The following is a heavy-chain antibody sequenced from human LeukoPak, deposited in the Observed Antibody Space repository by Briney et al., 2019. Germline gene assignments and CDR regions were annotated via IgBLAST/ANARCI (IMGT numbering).Heavy chain of an antibody. CDR2: ISWNSGSI. D-gene: IGHD3-22*01. CDR3: AKVGRVDYYDSSGYYDY. CDR1: GFTFDDYA. J-gene: IGHJ4*02. V-gene: IGHV3-9*01. Sequence: GGSLRLSCAASGFTFDDYAMHWVRQAPGKGLEWVSGISWNSGSIGYADSVKGRFTISRDNAKNSLYLQMNSLRAEDTALYYCAKVGRVDYYDSSGYYDYWGQGTLVTVSS.